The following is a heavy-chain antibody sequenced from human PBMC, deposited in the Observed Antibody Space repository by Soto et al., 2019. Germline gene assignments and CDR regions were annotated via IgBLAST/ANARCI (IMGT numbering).Heavy chain of an antibody. Sequence: GASVKVSCKASGYTFTGYYMHWVRQAPGQGLEWMGWINPNSGGTNYAQKFQGWVTMTRDTSISTAYMELSRLRSDDTAVYYCARATCLDIVVVPAAMCRYYYMDVWGKGTTVTVSS. CDR3: ARATCLDIVVVPAAMCRYYYMDV. CDR2: INPNSGGT. J-gene: IGHJ6*03. D-gene: IGHD2-2*01. V-gene: IGHV1-2*04. CDR1: GYTFTGYY.